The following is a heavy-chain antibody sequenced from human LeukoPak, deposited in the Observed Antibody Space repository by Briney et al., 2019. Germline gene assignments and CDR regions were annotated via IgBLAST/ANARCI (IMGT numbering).Heavy chain of an antibody. CDR3: AKDYDIAITGSY. Sequence: PGGSLRLSCAASGFTFSSYGMHWVRQAPCKGLEWVAFIRYDGSNKYYADSVKGRFTISRDNSKNTLYLQMNSLRAEDTAVYYCAKDYDIAITGSYWGQGTLVTVSS. J-gene: IGHJ4*02. CDR1: GFTFSSYG. V-gene: IGHV3-30*02. D-gene: IGHD1-20*01. CDR2: IRYDGSNK.